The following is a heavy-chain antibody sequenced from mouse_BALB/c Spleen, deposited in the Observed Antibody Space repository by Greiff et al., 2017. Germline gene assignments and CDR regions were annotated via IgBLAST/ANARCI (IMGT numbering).Heavy chain of an antibody. V-gene: IGHV5-6-2*01. CDR2: INSNGGST. CDR3: ARRGYRYDDYYAMDY. D-gene: IGHD2-14*01. Sequence: EVKLMESGGGLVKLGGSLKLSCAASGFTFSSYYMSWVRQTPEKRLELVAAINSNGGSTYYPDTVKGRFTISRDNAKNTLYLQMSSLKSEDTALYYCARRGYRYDDYYAMDYWGQGTSVTVSS. J-gene: IGHJ4*01. CDR1: GFTFSSYY.